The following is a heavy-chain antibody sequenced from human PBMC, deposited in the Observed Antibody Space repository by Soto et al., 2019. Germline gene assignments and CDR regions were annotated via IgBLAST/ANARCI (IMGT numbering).Heavy chain of an antibody. V-gene: IGHV4-59*01. D-gene: IGHD3-10*01. CDR1: GGSISSYY. CDR3: AHFSGSYYNPEKYWLDP. CDR2: IYYSGST. Sequence: TSETLSLTCTVSGGSISSYYWSWIRQPPGKGLEWIGYIYYSGSTNYNPSLKSRVTISVDTSKNQFSLKLSSVTAADTAVYYCAHFSGSYYNPEKYWLDPWGQGTLVTVSS. J-gene: IGHJ5*02.